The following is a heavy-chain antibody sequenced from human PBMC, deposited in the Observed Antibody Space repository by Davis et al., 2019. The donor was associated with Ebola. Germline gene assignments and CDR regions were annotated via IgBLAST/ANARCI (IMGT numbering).Heavy chain of an antibody. J-gene: IGHJ4*02. D-gene: IGHD2-15*01. CDR2: LNGDGDQI. CDR1: GFSLASRW. Sequence: PGGSLRLSCVASGFSLASRWMHWVRQAPGKGLAWVSRLNGDGDQIHYADSVKGRFTISRDDSKNTVFLHMNSLRAEDTAIYYCTTRLRHHFDYWGQGTLVTVSS. V-gene: IGHV3-74*01. CDR3: TTRLRHHFDY.